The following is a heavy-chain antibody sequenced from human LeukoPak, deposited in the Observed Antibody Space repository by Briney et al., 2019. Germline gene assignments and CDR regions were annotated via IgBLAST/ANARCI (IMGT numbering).Heavy chain of an antibody. V-gene: IGHV4-39*01. Sequence: PSETLPLTCTVSGGSISSGSYYWGWIRQPPGKGLEWIGSIYYSGSTYYNPSLKSRVTISVDTSKNQFSPKLSSVTAADTAVYYCARLLGSSGYAGDWYFDLWGRGILVTVSS. CDR2: IYYSGST. CDR1: GGSISSGSYY. J-gene: IGHJ2*01. CDR3: ARLLGSSGYAGDWYFDL. D-gene: IGHD3-22*01.